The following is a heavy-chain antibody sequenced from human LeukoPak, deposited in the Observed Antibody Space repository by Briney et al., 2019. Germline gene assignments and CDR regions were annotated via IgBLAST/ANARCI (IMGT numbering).Heavy chain of an antibody. D-gene: IGHD5-12*01. Sequence: PSETLSLTCAVSGASISSGTYSWGWMRQPPGKGPEWIGSFSCSGDGYYNSSLKSRVTISMGTSKNQFSLEVTSVTAADTAVYYCWAIVPTNKLDYWGQGTLVTVSS. V-gene: IGHV4-39*01. J-gene: IGHJ4*02. CDR2: FSCSGDG. CDR3: WAIVPTNKLDY. CDR1: GASISSGTYS.